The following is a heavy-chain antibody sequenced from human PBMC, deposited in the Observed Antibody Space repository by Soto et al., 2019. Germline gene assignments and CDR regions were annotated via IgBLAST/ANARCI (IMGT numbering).Heavy chain of an antibody. V-gene: IGHV1-69*06. CDR3: ARWDYVWGSYRPGPSDY. Sequence: SVKFSCKASGGTFSSYAISWVRQAPGQGLEWMGGIIPIFGTANYAQKFQGRVTITADKSTSTAYMELSSLRSEDTAVYYCARWDYVWGSYRPGPSDYWGQGTLVPVSS. CDR2: IIPIFGTA. J-gene: IGHJ4*02. CDR1: GGTFSSYA. D-gene: IGHD3-16*02.